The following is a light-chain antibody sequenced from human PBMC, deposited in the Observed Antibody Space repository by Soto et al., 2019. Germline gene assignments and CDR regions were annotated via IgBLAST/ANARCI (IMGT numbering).Light chain of an antibody. CDR2: AAS. CDR1: QRINNY. CDR3: QQSYSSLLT. Sequence: DIQMTQSPSSLSASVGDRVTITCRASQRINNYLNWYQQKTGKAPKLLIYAASNLESGVPPRFSGSGSGTDFTLTISSLQPEDFATYHCQQSYSSLLTFGGWTKVEIK. J-gene: IGKJ4*01. V-gene: IGKV1-39*01.